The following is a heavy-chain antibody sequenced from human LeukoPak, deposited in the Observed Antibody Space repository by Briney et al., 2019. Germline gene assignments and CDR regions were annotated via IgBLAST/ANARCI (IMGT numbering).Heavy chain of an antibody. J-gene: IGHJ5*02. D-gene: IGHD3-22*01. Sequence: PSETLSLTCTVSGGSITNYYWSWIRQPAGKGLEWIGRIYTSGSTNYNPSLKSRVTISVDTSKNQFSLKLSSVTAADTAVYYCARDPRVNYYDSSGYGFDPWGQGTLVTVSS. V-gene: IGHV4-4*07. CDR1: GGSITNYY. CDR3: ARDPRVNYYDSSGYGFDP. CDR2: IYTSGST.